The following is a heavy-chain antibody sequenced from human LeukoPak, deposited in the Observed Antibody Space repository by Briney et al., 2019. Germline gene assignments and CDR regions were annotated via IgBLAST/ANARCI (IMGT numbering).Heavy chain of an antibody. CDR2: IKQDGSEK. CDR3: ARQQQLTGPSEDDAFDI. Sequence: GGSLRLSCAASGFTFSSYWMSWVRQAPGKGRDGVATIKQDGSEKYYVDSVKGRFTISRDNAKNSLYLQMNSLRAEDTAVYYCARQQQLTGPSEDDAFDIWGQGTMVTVSS. D-gene: IGHD6-13*01. J-gene: IGHJ3*02. CDR1: GFTFSSYW. V-gene: IGHV3-7*03.